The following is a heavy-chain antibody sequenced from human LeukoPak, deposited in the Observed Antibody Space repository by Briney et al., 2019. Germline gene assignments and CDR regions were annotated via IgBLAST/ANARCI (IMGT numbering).Heavy chain of an antibody. CDR1: GGSISSSSYY. CDR2: IYYSGST. J-gene: IGHJ4*02. Sequence: PSETLPLTCTVSGGSISSSSYYWGWIRQPPGKGLEWIGSIYYSGSTYYNPSLKSRVTISVDTSKNLFSLKLSSVTAADTAVYYCARQGSSSDYWGQGTLVTVSS. V-gene: IGHV4-39*01. CDR3: ARQGSSSDY. D-gene: IGHD6-6*01.